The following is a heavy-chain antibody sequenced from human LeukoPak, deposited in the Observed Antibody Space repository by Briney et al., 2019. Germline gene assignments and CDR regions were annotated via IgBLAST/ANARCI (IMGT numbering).Heavy chain of an antibody. CDR3: ARGIAVYNWFDP. CDR1: GYTFTSYG. D-gene: IGHD6-19*01. CDR2: TSAYNGNT. Sequence: ASVTVSCKASGYTFTSYGISWVRQAPGQGLVWMGWTSAYNGNTNYAQKLQGRFTITTDTSTSTAYMELRSLRSDDTAVYYCARGIAVYNWFDPWGQGTLVTVSS. J-gene: IGHJ5*02. V-gene: IGHV1-18*01.